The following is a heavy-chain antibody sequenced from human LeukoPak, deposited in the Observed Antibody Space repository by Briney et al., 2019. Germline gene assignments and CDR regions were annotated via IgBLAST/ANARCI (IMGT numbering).Heavy chain of an antibody. CDR2: IYHSGST. J-gene: IGHJ3*02. CDR3: ATGLAAQDAFDI. V-gene: IGHV4-30-2*01. Sequence: PSQTLSLTCTVSGGSISSGGYYWSWIRQPPGKGLEWIGYIYHSGSTYYNPSLKSRVTISVDRSKNQFSLKLSSVTAADTAVYYCATGLAAQDAFDIWGQGTMVTVSS. CDR1: GGSISSGGYY. D-gene: IGHD6-6*01.